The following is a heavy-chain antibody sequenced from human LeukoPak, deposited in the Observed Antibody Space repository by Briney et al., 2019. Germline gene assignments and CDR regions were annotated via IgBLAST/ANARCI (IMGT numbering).Heavy chain of an antibody. CDR1: GYTFTSYG. Sequence: GASVKVSCKASGYTFTSYGISWVRQAPGQRLEWMGWISAYNGNTNYAQKLQGRVTMTTDTSTSTAYMELRSLRSDDTAVYYCGGSADYYDSSGATPIDYWGQGTLVTVSS. CDR2: ISAYNGNT. CDR3: GGSADYYDSSGATPIDY. V-gene: IGHV1-18*01. J-gene: IGHJ4*02. D-gene: IGHD3-22*01.